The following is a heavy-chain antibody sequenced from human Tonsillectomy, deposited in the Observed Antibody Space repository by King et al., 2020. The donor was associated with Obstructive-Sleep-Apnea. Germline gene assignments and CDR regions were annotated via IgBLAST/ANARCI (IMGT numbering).Heavy chain of an antibody. J-gene: IGHJ4*02. CDR3: TRRGVVTASFDY. CDR2: IRSKADSYAT. Sequence: VQLVESGGGLVQPGGSLKLSCAASGFTFSGSAMHWVRQDSGKGLEWVGRIRSKADSYATAYAASVKGRFTISRDDSKNTAYLQMNSLKTEDTAVYYCTRRGVVTASFDYWGQGTLVTVSS. D-gene: IGHD2-21*02. CDR1: GFTFSGSA. V-gene: IGHV3-73*02.